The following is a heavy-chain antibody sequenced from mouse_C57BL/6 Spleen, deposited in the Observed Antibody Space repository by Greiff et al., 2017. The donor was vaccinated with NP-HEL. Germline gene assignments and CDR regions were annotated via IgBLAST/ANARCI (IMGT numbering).Heavy chain of an antibody. J-gene: IGHJ4*01. Sequence: QVQLKQPGAELVKPGASVKLSCKASGYTFTSYWMHWVKQRPGQGLEWIGMIHPNSGSTNYNEKFKSKATLTVDKSSSTAYMQLSSLTSEDSAVYYCARDYGSSYGYAMDYWGQGTSVTVSS. D-gene: IGHD1-1*01. V-gene: IGHV1-64*01. CDR3: ARDYGSSYGYAMDY. CDR2: IHPNSGST. CDR1: GYTFTSYW.